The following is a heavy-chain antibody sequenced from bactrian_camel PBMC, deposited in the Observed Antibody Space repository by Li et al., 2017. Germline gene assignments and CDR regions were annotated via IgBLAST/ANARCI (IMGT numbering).Heavy chain of an antibody. CDR3: VRDGDPGAGFSFDY. CDR2: ISSGGGRT. CDR1: GFTFSSYA. V-gene: IGHV3S31*01. Sequence: VQLVESGGGLVQPGGSLRLSCAASGFTFSSYAMGWVRQAPGKGLEWVSGISSGGGRTYYADSVKGRFTVSRDNTKNALYLQMNSLNPDDTAVYYCVRDGDPGAGFSFDYWGQGTQVTVS. D-gene: IGHD5*01. J-gene: IGHJ6*01.